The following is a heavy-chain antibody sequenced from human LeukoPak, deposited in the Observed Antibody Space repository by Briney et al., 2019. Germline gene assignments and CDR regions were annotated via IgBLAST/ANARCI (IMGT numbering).Heavy chain of an antibody. CDR2: IDPNGGGT. V-gene: IGHV1-2*02. CDR1: GYTFTGYY. J-gene: IGHJ4*02. D-gene: IGHD6-13*01. CDR3: ARGGGLAVAGIRFDY. Sequence: ASVKVSCKASGYTFTGYYMHWVRQAPGQGLEWMGWIDPNGGGTKYAQEFQGRVTMARDTSISTAYMELSRLTSDDTAVYYCARGGGLAVAGIRFDYWGQGTLVTVSS.